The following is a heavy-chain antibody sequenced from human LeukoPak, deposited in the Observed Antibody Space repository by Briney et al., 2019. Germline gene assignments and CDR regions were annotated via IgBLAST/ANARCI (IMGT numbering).Heavy chain of an antibody. V-gene: IGHV3-21*01. D-gene: IGHD4-17*01. CDR3: ARDAYGDYSHSDY. Sequence: GGSLRLSCAASGFTFSSYSMNWVRQAPGKGLEWVSSISSSSSYIYYADSVKGRFTISRDNAKNSLYLQMNSLRAEDTAVYYCARDAYGDYSHSDYWGQGTLVTVSS. J-gene: IGHJ4*02. CDR1: GFTFSSYS. CDR2: ISSSSSYI.